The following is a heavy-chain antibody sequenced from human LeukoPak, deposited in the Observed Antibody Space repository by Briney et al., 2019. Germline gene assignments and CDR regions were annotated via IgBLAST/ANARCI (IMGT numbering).Heavy chain of an antibody. CDR1: GDTFSSYG. CDR3: ARDPSCSTISCYGVVY. V-gene: IGHV1-69*13. J-gene: IGHJ4*02. CDR2: IMPIFGTT. Sequence: ASVKVSCKASGDTFSSYGFSWVRQAPGPGLEWMGRIMPIFGTTNYAQKFQRRVTFTADQSQSKDYMEVSSLRSEDTAVYYCARDPSCSTISCYGVVYGGKETRFTVSS. D-gene: IGHD2-2*01.